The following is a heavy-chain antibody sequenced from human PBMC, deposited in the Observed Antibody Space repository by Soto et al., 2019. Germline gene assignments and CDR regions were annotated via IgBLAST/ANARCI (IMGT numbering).Heavy chain of an antibody. J-gene: IGHJ4*02. CDR2: ISWNSGSI. Sequence: EVPLVESGGGLVQPGRSLRLSCAASGFTFDDYAMHWVRQAPGKGLEWVSGISWNSGSIGYADSVKGRFTISRDNXRNSLYLQMNSLRAEDTALYYCAKDIRGYSYGLDYWGQGTLVTVSS. CDR3: AKDIRGYSYGLDY. V-gene: IGHV3-9*01. CDR1: GFTFDDYA. D-gene: IGHD5-18*01.